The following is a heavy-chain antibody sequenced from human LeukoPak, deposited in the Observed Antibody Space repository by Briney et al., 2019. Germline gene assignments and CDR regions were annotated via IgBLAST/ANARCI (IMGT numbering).Heavy chain of an antibody. CDR1: GFTFSTYG. Sequence: GGSLRLSCAASGFTFSTYGIHWVRQAPGKGLEWVAFMRYDGSNKYYADSVKGRFTISRDNSKNTLYLQMNSLRAEDTAVYYCAKDNYDYGDYDGGDYWGQGTLVTVSS. J-gene: IGHJ4*02. D-gene: IGHD4-17*01. CDR2: MRYDGSNK. V-gene: IGHV3-30*02. CDR3: AKDNYDYGDYDGGDY.